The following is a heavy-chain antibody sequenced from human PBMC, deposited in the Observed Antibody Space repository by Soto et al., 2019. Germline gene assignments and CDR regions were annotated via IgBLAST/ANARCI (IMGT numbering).Heavy chain of an antibody. V-gene: IGHV3-23*01. J-gene: IGHJ5*02. CDR2: ISASGGTT. CDR3: AKKPTTTTGSDCFDP. Sequence: SLRLSCAASGFTFSSYSMNWVRRVPGKGLEWVSIISASGGTTYYADSVKGRFTISRDNSKNTLYLQMNSLGAEDTALYYCAKKPTTTTGSDCFDPWGQGTLVTVSS. CDR1: GFTFSSYS. D-gene: IGHD1-1*01.